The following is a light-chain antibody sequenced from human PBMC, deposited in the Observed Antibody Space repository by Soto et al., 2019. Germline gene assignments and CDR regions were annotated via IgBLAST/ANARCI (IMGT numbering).Light chain of an antibody. V-gene: IGLV2-14*01. J-gene: IGLJ1*01. CDR1: SSDVGGYDY. CDR2: EVS. CDR3: SSYTTSSSYV. Sequence: QSVLTQPASVSGSPGQSITMSCTGTSSDVGGYDYVSWYQQHPGEVPKLIIFEVSSRPAWISNRFSASKSGNTASLTIPGLQAEDEADYYCSSYTTSSSYVFGTGTKLTVL.